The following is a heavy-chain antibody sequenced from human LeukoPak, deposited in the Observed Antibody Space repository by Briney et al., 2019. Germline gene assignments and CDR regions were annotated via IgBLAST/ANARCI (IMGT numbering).Heavy chain of an antibody. CDR1: GDSISSYY. D-gene: IGHD6-19*01. Sequence: SETLSLTCTVSGDSISSYYWSWIRQPPGKGLEWIGYIHYSGSTQYNPPLKSRVTLSVDTSKNQFSLRLNSVTAADTAVYYCAGSSAWYARSFWGQGTLVTVSS. CDR2: IHYSGST. V-gene: IGHV4-59*01. CDR3: AGSSAWYARSF. J-gene: IGHJ4*02.